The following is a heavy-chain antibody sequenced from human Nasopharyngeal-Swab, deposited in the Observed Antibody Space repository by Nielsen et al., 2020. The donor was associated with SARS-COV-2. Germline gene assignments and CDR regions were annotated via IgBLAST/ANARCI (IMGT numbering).Heavy chain of an antibody. Sequence: SETLSLTCAVHGGPVSGYYWTWIRQPPGKGLEWIGEVFHSGDTNYNPSLKSRLTMSVDTSSNQFSLNLTSVTAADTAVYYCARGGPDFWCDRSEWFDSWGQGILVTVSS. CDR2: VFHSGDT. CDR1: GGPVSGYY. D-gene: IGHD3-3*01. CDR3: ARGGPDFWCDRSEWFDS. J-gene: IGHJ5*01. V-gene: IGHV4-34*01.